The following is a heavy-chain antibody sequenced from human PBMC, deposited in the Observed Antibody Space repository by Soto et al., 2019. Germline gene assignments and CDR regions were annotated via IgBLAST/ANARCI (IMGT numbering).Heavy chain of an antibody. D-gene: IGHD3-3*01. CDR2: IYSSGST. V-gene: IGHV4-4*07. CDR3: ARGQRFSDWFDP. J-gene: IGHJ5*02. CDR1: GGAISTYY. Sequence: SETLSLTCTVSGGAISTYYWTWIRQPAGKGLEWLGRIYSSGSTKYNPSLQSRVTMSLDTSNNQFSLRLTSVTAADTAVYYCARGQRFSDWFDPWGQGTLVTVSS.